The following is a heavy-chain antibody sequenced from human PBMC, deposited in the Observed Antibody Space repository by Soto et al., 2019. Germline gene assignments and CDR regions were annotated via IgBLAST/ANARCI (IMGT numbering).Heavy chain of an antibody. V-gene: IGHV3-23*01. CDR3: TKATGVAYYVTDN. J-gene: IGHJ4*02. CDR2: FSGSADKT. D-gene: IGHD1-26*01. Sequence: EVQLLEPGGGLVQPGGSLRLSCAASGFTFSSCAMGWVRQTPGKGLEWVSAFSGSADKTFYADSVKGRFTISRDNSKNTVYLQMNSLRAEDTAIYYCTKATGVAYYVTDNWGQGTLVTVSS. CDR1: GFTFSSCA.